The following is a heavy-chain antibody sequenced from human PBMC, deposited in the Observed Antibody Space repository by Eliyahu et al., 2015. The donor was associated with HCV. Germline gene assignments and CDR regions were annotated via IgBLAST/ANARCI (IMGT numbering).Heavy chain of an antibody. D-gene: IGHD1-26*01. CDR3: TTGPVWWDWYFDL. CDR1: SVSNAW. J-gene: IGHJ2*01. Sequence: SVSNAWMNWVRQAPGKGLEWVGRIKSKTDGGTTDYAAPVKGRFHHPKDDSKNTLYLQMNSLKTEDTAVYYCTTGPVWWDWYFDLWGRGTLVTVSS. V-gene: IGHV3-15*07. CDR2: IKSKTDGGTT.